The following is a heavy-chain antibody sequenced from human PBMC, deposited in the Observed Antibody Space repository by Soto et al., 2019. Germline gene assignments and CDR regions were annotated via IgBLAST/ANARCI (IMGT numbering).Heavy chain of an antibody. CDR1: GGSFSGYY. J-gene: IGHJ5*02. CDR2: VNHSGST. D-gene: IGHD3-22*01. V-gene: IGHV4-34*01. CDR3: ARGPITTNPRFDP. Sequence: SETLSLTCAVYGGSFSGYYWSWIRQPPGKGLEWIGEVNHSGSTNYNPSLKSRVTISVDTSKNQFSLKLGSVTAADTAVYYCARGPITTNPRFDPWGQGTPVTVSS.